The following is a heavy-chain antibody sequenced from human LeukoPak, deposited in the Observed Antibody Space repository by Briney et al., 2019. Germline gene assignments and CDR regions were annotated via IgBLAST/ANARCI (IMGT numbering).Heavy chain of an antibody. CDR1: GFDFSSNW. J-gene: IGHJ4*02. Sequence: TGGSLRLSCAASGFDFSSNWMHWVRHAPGQGLVWVSRIKGDGISTNYADSVKGRFTISRDNSKNTLYLQMNSLRAEDTAVYYCARDHPEGYFDYWGQGTLVTVSS. D-gene: IGHD1-14*01. V-gene: IGHV3-74*01. CDR3: ARDHPEGYFDY. CDR2: IKGDGIST.